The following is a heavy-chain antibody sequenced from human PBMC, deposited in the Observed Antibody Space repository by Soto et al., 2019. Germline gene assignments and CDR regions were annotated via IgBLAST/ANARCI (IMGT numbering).Heavy chain of an antibody. Sequence: VASVKVSCKASGYTFTSYAMHWVRQAPGQGLEWMGWINVGNGNTKYSQKFQGRVTITRDTSASTVYMELNSLRSEDTAVYYCVRDLGYYGSGSYFVYWGQGALVTVSS. D-gene: IGHD3-10*01. V-gene: IGHV1-3*01. J-gene: IGHJ4*02. CDR2: INVGNGNT. CDR1: GYTFTSYA. CDR3: VRDLGYYGSGSYFVY.